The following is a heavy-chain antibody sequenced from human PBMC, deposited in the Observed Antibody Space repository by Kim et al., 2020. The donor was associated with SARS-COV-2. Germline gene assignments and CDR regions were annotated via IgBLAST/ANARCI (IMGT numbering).Heavy chain of an antibody. J-gene: IGHJ4*02. D-gene: IGHD7-27*01. Sequence: SETLSLTCAVYGGSFSGYYWSWIRQPPGKGLEWIGEINHSGSTNYNPSLKSRVTISVDTSKNQFSLKLSSVTAADTAVYYCARGRPPGAWGQGTLVTVSS. CDR1: GGSFSGYY. CDR2: INHSGST. V-gene: IGHV4-34*01. CDR3: ARGRPPGA.